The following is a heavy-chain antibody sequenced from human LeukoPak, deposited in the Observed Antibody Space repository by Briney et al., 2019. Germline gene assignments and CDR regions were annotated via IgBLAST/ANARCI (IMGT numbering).Heavy chain of an antibody. D-gene: IGHD2-21*02. J-gene: IGHJ2*01. CDR3: ARWGDLYWYFDL. CDR2: IYTSGST. V-gene: IGHV4-61*02. CDR1: GGSISSGSYY. Sequence: SQTLSLTCTVSGGSISSGSYYWNWIRQPAGKGLEWIGRIYTSGSTDYNPSLKSRVTLSVDTSKNQLSLKLSSVTAADTAVYYCARWGDLYWYFDLWGRGTLVTVSS.